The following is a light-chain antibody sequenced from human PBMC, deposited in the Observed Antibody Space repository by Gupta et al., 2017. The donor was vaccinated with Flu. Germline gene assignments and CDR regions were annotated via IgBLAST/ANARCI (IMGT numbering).Light chain of an antibody. CDR1: QSISSW. CDR3: QKYYNFPGS. CDR2: KGS. V-gene: IGKV1-5*03. J-gene: IGKJ2*03. Sequence: DIQMTQSPSTLSASVGDRVTITIRASQSISSWLAWYQQKPGKAPNLLIYKGSNVESGVPSRFSGDGSGTEFTLTISSLQPDDFATYYCQKYYNFPGSFGQWTKMEIK.